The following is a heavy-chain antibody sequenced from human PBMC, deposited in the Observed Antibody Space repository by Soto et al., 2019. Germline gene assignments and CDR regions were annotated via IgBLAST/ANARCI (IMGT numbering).Heavy chain of an antibody. CDR1: GYIFTSFW. CDR2: IYPRDSDI. D-gene: IGHD2-21*01. J-gene: IGHJ4*01. V-gene: IGHV5-51*01. CDR3: ARIANIFDFDN. Sequence: GESLKISCQGSGYIFTSFWIGWVRQMPGKGLEWMGIIYPRDSDIRYSPSFQGQVTISADKSISTAYLQWSSLKASDTAMYYCARIANIFDFDNWRHGNLVTVSS.